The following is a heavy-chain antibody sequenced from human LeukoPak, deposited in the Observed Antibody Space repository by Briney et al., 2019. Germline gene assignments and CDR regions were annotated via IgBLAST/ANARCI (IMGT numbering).Heavy chain of an antibody. CDR3: ARGWGWANTPYDY. D-gene: IGHD3-16*01. CDR1: GYTFTGYY. CDR2: INPNSGGT. J-gene: IGHJ4*02. Sequence: ASVKVSCKASGYTFTGYYMHWVRQAPGQGLEWMGWINPNSGGTNYAQKFQGRVTMTRDTSISTAYMELSRLRSDDTAVYYCARGWGWANTPYDYWGQGTLVTVSS. V-gene: IGHV1-2*02.